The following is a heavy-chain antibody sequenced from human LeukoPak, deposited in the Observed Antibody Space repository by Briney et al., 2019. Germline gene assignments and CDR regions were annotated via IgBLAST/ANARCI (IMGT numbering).Heavy chain of an antibody. D-gene: IGHD5/OR15-5a*01. J-gene: IGHJ3*02. Sequence: PGGSLRLSCAASGFTVSSNCMSWVRQAPGKGLEWVSVIYSGGSTYYADSVKGRFTISRDNSKNTLYLQMNSLRAEDTAVYYCAGGGPSTINAFDIWGQGTMVTVSS. CDR2: IYSGGST. CDR1: GFTVSSNC. CDR3: AGGGPSTINAFDI. V-gene: IGHV3-53*01.